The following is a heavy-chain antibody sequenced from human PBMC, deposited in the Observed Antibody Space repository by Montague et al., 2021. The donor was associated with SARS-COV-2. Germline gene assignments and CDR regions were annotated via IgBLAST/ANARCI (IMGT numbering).Heavy chain of an antibody. V-gene: IGHV5-51*03. CDR1: GYIFTKYW. CDR2: IYPGDSDT. D-gene: IGHD3-16*01. Sequence: QSGAEVKKPGESLTISCNASGYIFTKYWIGWVRQMPGKGLEWMGIIYPGDSDTRYSPSFQGQFTMSVDKSISTAYLQWSRLKVSDTAIYFCARVRPHGGSLTLGGFDPWGQGTLVSVAS. CDR3: ARVRPHGGSLTLGGFDP. J-gene: IGHJ5*02.